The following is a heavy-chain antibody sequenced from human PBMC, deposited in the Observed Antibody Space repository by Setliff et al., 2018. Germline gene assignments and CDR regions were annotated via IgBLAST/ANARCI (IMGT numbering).Heavy chain of an antibody. CDR1: GGSISSYY. V-gene: IGHV4-59*08. D-gene: IGHD3-22*01. CDR2: IYYSGST. CDR3: ARVTLTYYYDSSGFLRGNENSNWFDP. Sequence: KPSETLSLTCTVSGGSISSYYWSWIRQPPGKGLEWIGYIYYSGSTNYNPSLKSRVTISLDTSKNQFSLKLSSVTAADTALYYCARVTLTYYYDSSGFLRGNENSNWFDPWGQGTLVTVSS. J-gene: IGHJ5*02.